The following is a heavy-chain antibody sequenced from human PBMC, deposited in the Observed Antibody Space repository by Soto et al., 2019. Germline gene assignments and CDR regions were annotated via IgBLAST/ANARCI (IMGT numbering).Heavy chain of an antibody. D-gene: IGHD3-3*01. CDR1: GGSISSGDYY. Sequence: SDTLSLTCTVSGGSISSGDYYWSWIRQPPGKGLEWIGYIYYSGSTYYNPSLKSRVTISVDTSKNQFSLKLSSVTAADTAVYYCARGTRYYDFWSGYYPGNWFDPWGQGTLVTVSS. V-gene: IGHV4-30-4*02. CDR2: IYYSGST. J-gene: IGHJ5*02. CDR3: ARGTRYYDFWSGYYPGNWFDP.